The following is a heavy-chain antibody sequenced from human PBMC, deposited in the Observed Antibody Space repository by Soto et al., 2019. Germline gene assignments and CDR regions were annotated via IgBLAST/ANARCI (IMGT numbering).Heavy chain of an antibody. D-gene: IGHD6-6*01. V-gene: IGHV3-23*01. CDR3: AKDDFSSSSLSDY. CDR1: GFTFSSYA. CDR2: ISGSGGST. J-gene: IGHJ4*02. Sequence: LRLSCAASGFTFSSYAMSWVRQAPGKGLEWVSAISGSGGSTYYADSVKGRFTISRDNSKNTLYLQMNSLRAEDTAVYYCAKDDFSSSSLSDYWGQGTLVTVSS.